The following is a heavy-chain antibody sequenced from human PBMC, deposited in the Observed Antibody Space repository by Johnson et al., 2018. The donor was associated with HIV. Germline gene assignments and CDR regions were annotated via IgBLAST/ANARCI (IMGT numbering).Heavy chain of an antibody. D-gene: IGHD3-10*01. CDR1: GLSVSINY. J-gene: IGHJ3*02. CDR2: IHSGGST. CDR3: ASEVRGVLDI. V-gene: IGHV3-53*01. Sequence: VQLVESGGGLIQPGGSLRLSCAVSGLSVSINYITWVRQAPGKGLEWVSVIHSGGSTYYADSVEGRFTISRDNSKNTVLLQMNSLRVEDTAVYYCASEVRGVLDIWGQGTMVTVSS.